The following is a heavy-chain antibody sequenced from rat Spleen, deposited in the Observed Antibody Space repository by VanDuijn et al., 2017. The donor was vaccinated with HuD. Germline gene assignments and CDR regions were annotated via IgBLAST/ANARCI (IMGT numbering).Heavy chain of an antibody. CDR1: GFSLTSYN. CDR2: IWTGGSP. CDR3: AREVGPSHYLDY. Sequence: QVQLKESGPGLVQPSQTLSLTCTVSGFSLTSYNVHWVRQPTGKGLEWMGVIWTGGSPDYNSALKSRLSISRDTSKSQVFLKRNSLQTEDIATYYGAREVGPSHYLDYWGQGVMVTVTS. V-gene: IGHV2-30*01. D-gene: IGHD1-1*01. J-gene: IGHJ2*01.